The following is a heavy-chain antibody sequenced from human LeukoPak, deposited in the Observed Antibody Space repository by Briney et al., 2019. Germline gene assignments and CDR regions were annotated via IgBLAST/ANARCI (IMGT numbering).Heavy chain of an antibody. CDR3: AKGRGPFDI. V-gene: IGHV3-30*02. Sequence: GGSLRLSCAASGFTFSSYGMHWVRQGPGKGLEWVAFIRYDGTKKYYADSVKGRFTISGDNSKNTVYLQMNSLRPEDTAVYYCAKGRGPFDIWGQGTMVTVSS. CDR1: GFTFSSYG. J-gene: IGHJ3*02. CDR2: IRYDGTKK.